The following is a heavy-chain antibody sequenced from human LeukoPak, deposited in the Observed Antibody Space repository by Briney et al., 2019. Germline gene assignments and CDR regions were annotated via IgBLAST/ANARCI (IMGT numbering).Heavy chain of an antibody. CDR2: ISYSGST. CDR1: GDSISRYY. Sequence: SETLSLTCTVSGDSISRYYWSWIRQPPGKGPECIGYISYSGSTNYNPSLKSRVTISLDTSKNHFSLKLTSVTAADTAVFYSARSQGAYFDYWGQGILVTVSS. V-gene: IGHV4-59*01. J-gene: IGHJ4*02. CDR3: ARSQGAYFDY.